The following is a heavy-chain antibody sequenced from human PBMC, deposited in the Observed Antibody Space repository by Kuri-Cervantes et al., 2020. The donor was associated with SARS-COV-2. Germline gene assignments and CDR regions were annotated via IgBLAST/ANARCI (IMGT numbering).Heavy chain of an antibody. V-gene: IGHV3-30*04. CDR1: GLTFSSYV. CDR2: ISYDGRNE. J-gene: IGHJ6*02. Sequence: GESLKISCTASGLTFSSYVMHWVRQAPGKGLEWVAVISYDGRNEYYTDSVKGRFTISRDNSKNTLYLQMNSLRAEDTAVYYCARIIGYSSGRHYYYYGMDVWGQGTTVTVSS. CDR3: ARIIGYSSGRHYYYYGMDV. D-gene: IGHD6-19*01.